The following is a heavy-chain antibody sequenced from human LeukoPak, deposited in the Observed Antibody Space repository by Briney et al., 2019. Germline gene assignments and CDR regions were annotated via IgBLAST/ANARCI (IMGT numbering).Heavy chain of an antibody. CDR3: ARRYPLRWPHYYYYGMDV. CDR2: IYHSGST. D-gene: IGHD4-23*01. Sequence: SGTLSLTCAVSGGSLSSSNWWSWVRQPPGKGLEWIGEIYHSGSTNYNPSLKSRVTISVDKSKNQFSLKLSSVTAADTAVYYCARRYPLRWPHYYYYGMDVWGQGTTVTVSS. J-gene: IGHJ6*02. V-gene: IGHV4-4*02. CDR1: GGSLSSSNW.